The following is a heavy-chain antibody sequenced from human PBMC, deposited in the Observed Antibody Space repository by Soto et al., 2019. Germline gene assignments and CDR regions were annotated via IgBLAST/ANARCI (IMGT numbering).Heavy chain of an antibody. CDR3: ARDREGIAAAGTYWFDP. CDR2: INPNSGGT. J-gene: IGHJ5*02. CDR1: GYTFTGYY. Sequence: ASVKVSCKASGYTFTGYYMHWVRQAPGQGLEWMGWINPNSGGTNYAQKFQGRVTMTRDTSISTAYMELSRLRSDDTAVYYCARDREGIAAAGTYWFDPWGQGTLVTVSS. D-gene: IGHD6-13*01. V-gene: IGHV1-2*02.